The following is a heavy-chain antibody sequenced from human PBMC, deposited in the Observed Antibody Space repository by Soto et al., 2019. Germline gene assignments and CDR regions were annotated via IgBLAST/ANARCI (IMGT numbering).Heavy chain of an antibody. D-gene: IGHD5-18*01. Sequence: SETLSLTCTVSGGSVSSGSYYWSWIRQPPGKGLEWIGYIYYSGSTSYNPSLKSRVTISADTPKNQLSLKLSSVTAADTAVYYCARDGYTSGYLVASDIWGQGTMVTVS. V-gene: IGHV4-61*01. CDR2: IYYSGST. CDR3: ARDGYTSGYLVASDI. J-gene: IGHJ3*02. CDR1: GGSVSSGSYY.